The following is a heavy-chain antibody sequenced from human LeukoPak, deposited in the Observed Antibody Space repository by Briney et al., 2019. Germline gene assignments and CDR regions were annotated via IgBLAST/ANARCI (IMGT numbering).Heavy chain of an antibody. Sequence: SVTVSCKASGGTFSSYAIRWVRQAPGQGVEWMGGIIPMFGTANYAQKFQGRLTITTDESTSTAYMELSSLRSEDTAVYYCARGYYDILTGFDYWGQGTLVTVSS. D-gene: IGHD3-9*01. CDR2: IIPMFGTA. CDR3: ARGYYDILTGFDY. J-gene: IGHJ4*02. CDR1: GGTFSSYA. V-gene: IGHV1-69*05.